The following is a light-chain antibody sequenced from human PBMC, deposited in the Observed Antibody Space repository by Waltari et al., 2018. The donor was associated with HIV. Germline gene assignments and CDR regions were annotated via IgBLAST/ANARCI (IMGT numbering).Light chain of an antibody. CDR2: GDN. CDR3: QSYDSSLSGSVV. CDR1: SPNIGAGYD. V-gene: IGLV1-40*01. Sequence: QSVLTQPPSVSGAPGQRVTISCTGSSPNIGAGYDVHWYRQLPGTAPQLLIYGDNNRPSGVPDRFSGSKSGTSASLAITGLQAEDEANYYCQSYDSSLSGSVVFGGGTKLTVL. J-gene: IGLJ2*01.